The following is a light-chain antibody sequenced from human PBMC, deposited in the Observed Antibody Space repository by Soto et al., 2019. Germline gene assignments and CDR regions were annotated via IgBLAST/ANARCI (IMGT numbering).Light chain of an antibody. J-gene: IGLJ2*01. CDR3: SSYSGSDNFVV. CDR1: SSDVGGYNL. CDR2: EVI. Sequence: QSALTQPPSASGSPGQSVTISCAGTSSDVGGYNLVSWYQQHPGKAPKLMIYEVIKRPSGVPDRFSGSKSGNTASLTVSGLHAEDEADYYCSSYSGSDNFVVFGGGTKLT. V-gene: IGLV2-8*01.